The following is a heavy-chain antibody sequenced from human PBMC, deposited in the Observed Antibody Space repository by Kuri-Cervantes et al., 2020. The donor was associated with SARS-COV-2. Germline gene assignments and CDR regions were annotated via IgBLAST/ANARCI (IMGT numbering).Heavy chain of an antibody. CDR2: IYPGDSDT. Sequence: GESLKISCTGSGYSFTSYWIGWVRQMPGKGLEWMGIIYPGDSDTRYSPSFQGQVTISADKSISTAYPQWSSLKASDTAMYYCARVEGVDYGEYYFDYWGQGTLVTVSS. D-gene: IGHD4-17*01. CDR3: ARVEGVDYGEYYFDY. V-gene: IGHV5-51*01. CDR1: GYSFTSYW. J-gene: IGHJ4*02.